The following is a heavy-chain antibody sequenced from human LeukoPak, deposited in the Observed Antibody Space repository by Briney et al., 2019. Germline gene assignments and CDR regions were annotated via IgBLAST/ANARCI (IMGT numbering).Heavy chain of an antibody. Sequence: GGSLRLSCEASGFTYSRYPMHWVRQAPGKGLEWVAGISDDGRGTYYADSVKGRFTISRDNSKNSLYLQLNSLRPEDTAMYYCAKEDHSSGRAGTFDIWGQGTMVTVSS. J-gene: IGHJ3*02. D-gene: IGHD6-19*01. CDR1: GFTYSRYP. CDR2: ISDDGRGT. CDR3: AKEDHSSGRAGTFDI. V-gene: IGHV3-30*04.